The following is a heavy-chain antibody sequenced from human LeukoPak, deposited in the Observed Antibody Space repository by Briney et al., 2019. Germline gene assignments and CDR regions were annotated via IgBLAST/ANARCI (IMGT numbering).Heavy chain of an antibody. D-gene: IGHD6-6*01. Sequence: SVKVSCKASGGTFSSYAISWVRQAPGQGLEWMGGIIPIFGTANYAQKFQGRVTITADESTSTAYMELSSLRSEDTAVYYCARVGSSSYYYYYYMDVWGKGTTVTVSS. J-gene: IGHJ6*03. CDR1: GGTFSSYA. V-gene: IGHV1-69*13. CDR2: IIPIFGTA. CDR3: ARVGSSSYYYYYYMDV.